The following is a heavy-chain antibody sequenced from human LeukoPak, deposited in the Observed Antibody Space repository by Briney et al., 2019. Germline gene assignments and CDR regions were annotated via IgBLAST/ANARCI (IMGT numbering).Heavy chain of an antibody. CDR1: GGSISNYY. D-gene: IGHD4-17*01. J-gene: IGHJ5*02. CDR2: VYNSGST. Sequence: SETLSLTCTVSGGSISNYYWNWIRQPAGKGLEWIGRVYNSGSTNYNPSLKSRVTMSVDTSKNQFSLKLSSVTAADTAVYYCARIGDPNWFDPWGQGTLVTVSS. CDR3: ARIGDPNWFDP. V-gene: IGHV4-4*07.